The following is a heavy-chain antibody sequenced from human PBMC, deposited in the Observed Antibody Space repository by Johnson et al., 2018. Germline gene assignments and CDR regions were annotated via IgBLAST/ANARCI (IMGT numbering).Heavy chain of an antibody. CDR3: AKDGDGPTAHMDV. Sequence: QVQLVESGGGVVQXGRSXRLXCEASGFNFRTFGMHWVRQAPGKGLEWLAVISFDTNQIYYADSVKGRFTISRDNSKNTLYLQMNSMRPEDTAVYYCAKDGDGPTAHMDVWGKGTTVTVSS. J-gene: IGHJ6*03. V-gene: IGHV3-30*18. CDR2: ISFDTNQI. CDR1: GFNFRTFG. D-gene: IGHD4-11*01.